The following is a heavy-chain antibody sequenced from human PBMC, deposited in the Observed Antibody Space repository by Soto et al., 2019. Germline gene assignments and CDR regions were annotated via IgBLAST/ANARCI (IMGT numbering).Heavy chain of an antibody. V-gene: IGHV3-23*01. CDR2: ISGSGGST. CDR3: ANYLDTAMVTRVAFDI. Sequence: PGGSLRLSCAASGFTFSSYAMSWVRQAPGKGLEWVSAISGSGGSTYYADSVKGRFTISRDNSKNTLHLQMNSLRAEDTAVYYCANYLDTAMVTRVAFDIWGQGTMVTVSS. J-gene: IGHJ3*02. CDR1: GFTFSSYA. D-gene: IGHD5-18*01.